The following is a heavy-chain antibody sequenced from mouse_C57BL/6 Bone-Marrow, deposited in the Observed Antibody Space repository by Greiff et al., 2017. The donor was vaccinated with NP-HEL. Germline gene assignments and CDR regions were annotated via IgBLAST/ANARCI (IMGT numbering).Heavy chain of an antibody. J-gene: IGHJ2*01. CDR2: IDPENGDT. Sequence: EVQLQQSGAELVRPGASVKLSCTASGFNIKDDYMHWVKQRPEQGLEWIGWIDPENGDTEYASKFQGKAPITADTSSNPAYLQLSSLTSEDTAVYYCTTTMARVYFDYWGQGTTLTVSS. D-gene: IGHD1-1*02. V-gene: IGHV14-4*01. CDR1: GFNIKDDY. CDR3: TTTMARVYFDY.